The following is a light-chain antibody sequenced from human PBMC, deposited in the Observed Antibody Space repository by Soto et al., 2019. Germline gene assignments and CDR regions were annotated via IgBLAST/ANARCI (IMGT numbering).Light chain of an antibody. J-gene: IGLJ2*01. CDR3: AAWDDSLNGPV. CDR2: IDN. V-gene: IGLV1-44*01. Sequence: QSVLTQPPSASGTLGQRGTISCSGGSSNIGSNTVNWYQQLPGTAPKLFIYIDNQRPSGGPDRFTCSKSGTSASLAIDGLQSDDEADYYCAAWDDSLNGPVFGGGTKLTV. CDR1: SSNIGSNT.